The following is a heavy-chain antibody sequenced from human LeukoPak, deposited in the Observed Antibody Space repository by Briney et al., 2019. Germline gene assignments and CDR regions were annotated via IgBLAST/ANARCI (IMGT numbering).Heavy chain of an antibody. CDR2: INPNNGGT. J-gene: IGHJ4*02. CDR3: ARADEVLLWFGDLDY. V-gene: IGHV1-2*06. CDR1: GYTFTSYD. D-gene: IGHD3-10*01. Sequence: ASVKVSCKASGYTFTSYDINWVRQAPGQGLEWMGRINPNNGGTNYAQKFQGRVTMTRDTSISTAYMELSRLRSDDTAVYYCARADEVLLWFGDLDYWGQGTLVTVSS.